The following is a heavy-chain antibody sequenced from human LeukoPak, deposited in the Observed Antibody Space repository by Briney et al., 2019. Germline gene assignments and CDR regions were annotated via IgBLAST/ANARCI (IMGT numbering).Heavy chain of an antibody. D-gene: IGHD4-11*01. J-gene: IGHJ4*02. CDR1: GGTFSSYA. CDR2: IIPIFGTA. Sequence: ASVKVSCKASGGTFSSYAISWVRQAPGQGLEWMGGIIPIFGTANYAQKFHGRVTITTDESTSTAYMELSSLRSEDTAVYYCARSGIYSNYPSDYWGQGTLVTVSS. CDR3: ARSGIYSNYPSDY. V-gene: IGHV1-69*05.